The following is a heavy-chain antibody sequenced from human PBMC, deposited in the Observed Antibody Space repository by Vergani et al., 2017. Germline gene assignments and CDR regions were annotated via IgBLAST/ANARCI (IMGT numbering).Heavy chain of an antibody. CDR1: GFTFSSYA. Sequence: QVQLVESGGGVVQPGRSLRLSCAASGFTFSSYAMHWVRQAPGKGLEWVAVISYDGSNKYYADSVKGRFTISRDNSKNTLYLQMNSLRAEDTAVYYCAKLDLPLWFGDGIDYWGQGTLVTVSS. CDR2: ISYDGSNK. D-gene: IGHD3-10*01. V-gene: IGHV3-30-3*01. CDR3: AKLDLPLWFGDGIDY. J-gene: IGHJ4*02.